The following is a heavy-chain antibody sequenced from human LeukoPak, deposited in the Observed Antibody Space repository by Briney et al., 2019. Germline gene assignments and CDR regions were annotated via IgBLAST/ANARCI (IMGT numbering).Heavy chain of an antibody. V-gene: IGHV3-48*02. J-gene: IGHJ3*02. Sequence: GGSLRLSCAASGFTFSSFSMNWVRQAPGKGLEWLSYITYTGTTIYYADSVKGRFTISRDNGKNSLDLQMNSLRDEDTAVYYCARDRDWAFDIWGQGTVVTVSS. CDR3: ARDRDWAFDI. CDR2: ITYTGTTI. D-gene: IGHD3-9*01. CDR1: GFTFSSFS.